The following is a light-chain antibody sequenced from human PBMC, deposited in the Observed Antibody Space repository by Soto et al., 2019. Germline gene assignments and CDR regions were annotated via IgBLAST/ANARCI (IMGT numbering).Light chain of an antibody. Sequence: QSALTQPASVSGSPGQSITISCTGTSSDVGSYNLVSWYQQHPGKAHKLMIYEVSKRPSGVSNRFSGSKSGDTASLTISGLQAEDESDYYCCSYAGSRSYVFGTGTKVNVL. CDR2: EVS. V-gene: IGLV2-23*02. J-gene: IGLJ1*01. CDR3: CSYAGSRSYV. CDR1: SSDVGSYNL.